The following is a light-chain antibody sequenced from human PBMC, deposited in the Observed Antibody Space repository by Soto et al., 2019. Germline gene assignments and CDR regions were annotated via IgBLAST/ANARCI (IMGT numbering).Light chain of an antibody. CDR3: MQGRHWPYT. J-gene: IGKJ3*01. V-gene: IGKV2-30*02. CDR1: QSLIHSDGTTY. CDR2: HVS. Sequence: DVVVTQSPLSLPVTLGQPASISCRSSQSLIHSDGTTYLHWFQQRPGQSPRRLIYHVSTRDSGVPDRFSGSGSGTDFTLEISRVEAEDVGVYYGMQGRHWPYTFGPGTTVDIK.